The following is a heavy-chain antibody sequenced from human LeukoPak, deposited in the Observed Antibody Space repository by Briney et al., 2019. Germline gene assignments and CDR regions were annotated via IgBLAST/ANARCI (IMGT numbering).Heavy chain of an antibody. V-gene: IGHV3-48*04. CDR3: ARDRQWQIFDY. D-gene: IGHD6-19*01. CDR1: GFIFNNYG. J-gene: IGHJ4*02. Sequence: GGSLRLSCAASGFIFNNYGLIWVRQAPGKGLEWVSYISSSGSTIYYADSVKGRFTISRDNAKNSLYLLMNSLRAEDTAVYYCARDRQWQIFDYWGQGTLVTVSS. CDR2: ISSSGSTI.